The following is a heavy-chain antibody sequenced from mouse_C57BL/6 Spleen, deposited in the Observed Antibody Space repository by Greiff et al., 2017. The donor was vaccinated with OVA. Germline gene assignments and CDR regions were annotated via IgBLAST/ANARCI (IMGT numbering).Heavy chain of an antibody. J-gene: IGHJ3*01. V-gene: IGHV1-53*01. CDR1: GYTFTSYW. D-gene: IGHD2-1*01. CDR3: AREDYGNHGVFAY. Sequence: VQLQQPGTELVKPGASVKLSCKASGYTFTSYWMHWVKQRPGQGLEWIGNINPSNGGTNYNEKFKSKATLTVDKSSSTAYMQLSSLTSEDSAVYYCAREDYGNHGVFAYWGQGTLVTVSA. CDR2: INPSNGGT.